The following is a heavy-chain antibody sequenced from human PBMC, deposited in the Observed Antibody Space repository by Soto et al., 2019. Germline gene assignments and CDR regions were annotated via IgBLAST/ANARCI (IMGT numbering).Heavy chain of an antibody. J-gene: IGHJ5*02. D-gene: IGHD5-18*01. CDR2: ISAYNGNT. Sequence: QVQLVQSGAEVKKPGASVKVSCKASGYTFTSYGISWVRQAPGQGLEWMGWISAYNGNTNYAQKLQGRVTMTTDTSTSTADMELRSLRSDGTAVYYCARDGRGTAMGCTAGGWFDPWGQGTLVTVSS. V-gene: IGHV1-18*01. CDR3: ARDGRGTAMGCTAGGWFDP. CDR1: GYTFTSYG.